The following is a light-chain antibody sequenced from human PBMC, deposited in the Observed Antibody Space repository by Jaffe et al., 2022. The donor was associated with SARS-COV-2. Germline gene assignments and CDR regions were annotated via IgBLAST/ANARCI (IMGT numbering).Light chain of an antibody. CDR2: DVT. V-gene: IGLV2-14*01. CDR3: TSYTSSSTLL. CDR1: SSDVGGYNS. Sequence: QSALTQPASVSGSPGQSIAISCTGTSSDVGGYNSVSWYQQYPGKAPKLMIYDVTSRPSGVSNRFSGSKSGYTASLTISGLQTEDEADYYCTSYTSSSTLLFGGGTKLTVL. J-gene: IGLJ2*01.